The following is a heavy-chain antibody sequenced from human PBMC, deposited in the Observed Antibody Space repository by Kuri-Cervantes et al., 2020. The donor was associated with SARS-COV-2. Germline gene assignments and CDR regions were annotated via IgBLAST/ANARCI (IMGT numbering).Heavy chain of an antibody. CDR2: ISSSSTTI. Sequence: GESLKISCAASGFIFSDFGMNWVRQAPGKGLEWFSYISSSSTTIYYADSVKGRFTISRDNAKNSLYLQMNSLRAEDTAVYYCARVFGSYVAAAAAYYFDYWGQGTLVTVSS. D-gene: IGHD6-13*01. CDR1: GFIFSDFG. V-gene: IGHV3-48*01. CDR3: ARVFGSYVAAAAAYYFDY. J-gene: IGHJ4*02.